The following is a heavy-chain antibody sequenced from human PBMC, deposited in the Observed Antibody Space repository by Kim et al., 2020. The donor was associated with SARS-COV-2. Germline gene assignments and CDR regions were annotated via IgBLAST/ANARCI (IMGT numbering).Heavy chain of an antibody. Sequence: SETLSLTCTVSGGSINNYYWNWIRQPPGKGLEYIGDIFYSGATHYNPSLKSRVTISLDASKNQFSLKLSSVTAADTAAYYCARIYARTIDYWGLGTLVTVSS. CDR3: ARIYARTIDY. D-gene: IGHD3-16*01. V-gene: IGHV4-59*01. CDR1: GGSINNYY. J-gene: IGHJ4*02. CDR2: IFYSGAT.